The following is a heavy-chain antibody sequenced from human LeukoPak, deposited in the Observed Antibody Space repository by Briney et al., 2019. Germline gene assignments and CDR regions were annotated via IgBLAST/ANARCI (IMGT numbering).Heavy chain of an antibody. CDR2: IYHSGST. CDR1: GGSISSGGYS. D-gene: IGHD3-9*01. V-gene: IGHV4-30-2*01. J-gene: IGHJ4*02. Sequence: SQTLSLTCAVSGGSISSGGYSWSWIRQPPGKGLEWVGYIYHSGSTYYNPSLKSRVTISVDRSKNQFSLKLSSVTAADTAVYYCARVNYDILTGYYNYFDYWGQGTLVTVSS. CDR3: ARVNYDILTGYYNYFDY.